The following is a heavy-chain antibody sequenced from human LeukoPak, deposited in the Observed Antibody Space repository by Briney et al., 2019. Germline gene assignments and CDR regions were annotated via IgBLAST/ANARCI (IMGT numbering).Heavy chain of an antibody. CDR2: IYSGGST. D-gene: IGHD2/OR15-2a*01. J-gene: IGHJ4*02. Sequence: PGGSLRLSCAASGLTVSSNYMSWVRQAPGKGLEWVSVIYSGGSTYYADSVKGRFTISRDNSKNTLYLQMNSLRAEDTAVYYCARARSLWASYYFDYWGQGTLVTVSS. CDR1: GLTVSSNY. CDR3: ARARSLWASYYFDY. V-gene: IGHV3-53*01.